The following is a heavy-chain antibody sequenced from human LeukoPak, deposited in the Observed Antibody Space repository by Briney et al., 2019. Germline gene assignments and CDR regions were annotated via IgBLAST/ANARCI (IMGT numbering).Heavy chain of an antibody. J-gene: IGHJ3*02. V-gene: IGHV3-30*04. D-gene: IGHD3-22*01. Sequence: GGSLRLSCPASGFTFSNFAIHWVRQAAGKELEWVAVISYDGSIKYYADSVKGRFIISRDNSKNTLYLQMTRLRAQDTAVYSCARDPYYYYSRGAASFDIWGQGTMVTVSS. CDR3: ARDPYYYYSRGAASFDI. CDR1: GFTFSNFA. CDR2: ISYDGSIK.